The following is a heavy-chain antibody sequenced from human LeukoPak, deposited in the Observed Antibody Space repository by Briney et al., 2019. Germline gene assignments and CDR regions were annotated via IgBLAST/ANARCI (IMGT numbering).Heavy chain of an antibody. CDR1: GFTVRNTY. J-gene: IGHJ4*02. CDR2: IYSGGGT. Sequence: TGGSLRLSCAAPGFTVRNTYMNWVRQAPGKGLEWVSVIYSGGGTYYADSVKGRFIISRDTSKNMLYLQMNSLRAEDTAVYYCATDYGGPYYFDYWGQGTLVTVSS. CDR3: ATDYGGPYYFDY. V-gene: IGHV3-66*01. D-gene: IGHD4-23*01.